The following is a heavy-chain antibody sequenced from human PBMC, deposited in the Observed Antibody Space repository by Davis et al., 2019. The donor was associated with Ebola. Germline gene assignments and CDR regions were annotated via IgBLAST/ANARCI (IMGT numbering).Heavy chain of an antibody. CDR3: ARDLGYYSGGSCYGQLGFDY. Sequence: AASVKVSCKASGYTFTSYYMHWVRQAPGQGLEWMGIINPSGGSASYAQKFQGRVTMTRDTSTSTVYMELSSLRSEDTAVYYCARDLGYYSGGSCYGQLGFDYWGQGTLVTVSS. CDR1: GYTFTSYY. CDR2: INPSGGSA. V-gene: IGHV1-46*01. D-gene: IGHD2-15*01. J-gene: IGHJ4*02.